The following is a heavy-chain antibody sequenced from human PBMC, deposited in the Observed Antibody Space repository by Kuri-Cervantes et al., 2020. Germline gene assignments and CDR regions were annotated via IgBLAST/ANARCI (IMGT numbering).Heavy chain of an antibody. J-gene: IGHJ4*02. V-gene: IGHV4-59*12. Sequence: SETLSLTCTVSGGSISSYYWSWIRQPPGKGLEWIGYSHYSGSANYNPSLKSRVTISVDKSKNQFSLKLSSVTAADTAVYYCARIAAAGMYFDYWGQGTLVTVSS. CDR1: GGSISSYY. D-gene: IGHD6-13*01. CDR2: SHYSGSA. CDR3: ARIAAAGMYFDY.